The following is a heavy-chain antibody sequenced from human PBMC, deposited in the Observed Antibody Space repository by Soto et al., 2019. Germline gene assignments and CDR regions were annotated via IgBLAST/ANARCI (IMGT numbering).Heavy chain of an antibody. D-gene: IGHD3-22*01. Sequence: PSQTLSLTCAISGDSVSSNSAAWNWIRQSPSRGLEWLGRTYYRSKWYNDYAVSVKSRITINPDTSKNQFSLQLNSVTPEDTAVYYCARGDDGSGYPPSKGAFDIWGQGTMVTVSS. V-gene: IGHV6-1*01. CDR3: ARGDDGSGYPPSKGAFDI. CDR1: GDSVSSNSAA. J-gene: IGHJ3*02. CDR2: TYYRSKWYN.